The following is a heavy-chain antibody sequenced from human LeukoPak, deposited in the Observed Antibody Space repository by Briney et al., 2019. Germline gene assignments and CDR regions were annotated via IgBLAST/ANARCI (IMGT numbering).Heavy chain of an antibody. V-gene: IGHV4-59*12. CDR1: GASISSSY. D-gene: IGHD3-3*01. Sequence: PSETLSLTCTVSGASISSSYWSWIRQPPGKGLEWIGYIYYSGSTNYNPSLKSRVTISVDTSKNQFSLKLSSVTAADTAVYYCARVAGGSIFGVVIQRGWFDPWGQGTLVTVSS. CDR2: IYYSGST. CDR3: ARVAGGSIFGVVIQRGWFDP. J-gene: IGHJ5*02.